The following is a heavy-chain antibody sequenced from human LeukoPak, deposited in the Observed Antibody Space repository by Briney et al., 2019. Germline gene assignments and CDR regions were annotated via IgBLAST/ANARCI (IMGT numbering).Heavy chain of an antibody. CDR2: ISYDGSNK. V-gene: IGHV3-30-3*01. Sequence: PGGSLRLSCAASGFTFSSYAMHWVRQAPGKGLEWVAVISYDGSNKYYADSVKGRFTISRDNSKNTLYLQMNSLRAEDTAVYYCASDSYCGGDCYSANDYWGQGTLVTVSS. D-gene: IGHD2-21*02. J-gene: IGHJ4*02. CDR1: GFTFSSYA. CDR3: ASDSYCGGDCYSANDY.